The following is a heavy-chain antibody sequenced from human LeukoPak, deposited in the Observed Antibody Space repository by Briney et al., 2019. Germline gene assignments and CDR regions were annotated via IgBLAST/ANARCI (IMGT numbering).Heavy chain of an antibody. Sequence: GGSLRLSCAASGLRFSSYWMSWVSQAPGKGLEWVANIKQDGSEKYYVDSVKGRFTISRDNAKNSLYLQMNSLGAEDTAVYYCARIKYDFWSGYYIGWGQGTLVTVSS. V-gene: IGHV3-7*01. CDR3: ARIKYDFWSGYYIG. D-gene: IGHD3-3*01. CDR1: GLRFSSYW. J-gene: IGHJ4*02. CDR2: IKQDGSEK.